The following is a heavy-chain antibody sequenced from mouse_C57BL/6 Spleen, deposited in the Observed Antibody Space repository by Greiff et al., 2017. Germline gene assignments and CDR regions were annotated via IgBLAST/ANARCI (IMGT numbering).Heavy chain of an antibody. Sequence: EVQGVESGGGLVKPGGSLKLSCAASGFTFSDYGMHWVRQAPEKGLEWVAYISSGSSTIYYADTVKGRFTISRGNAKNTLFLQMTSLRSEDTAMYYCARPWLDYAMDYWGQGASVTVSS. V-gene: IGHV5-17*01. J-gene: IGHJ4*01. CDR1: GFTFSDYG. CDR2: ISSGSSTI. D-gene: IGHD2-2*01. CDR3: ARPWLDYAMDY.